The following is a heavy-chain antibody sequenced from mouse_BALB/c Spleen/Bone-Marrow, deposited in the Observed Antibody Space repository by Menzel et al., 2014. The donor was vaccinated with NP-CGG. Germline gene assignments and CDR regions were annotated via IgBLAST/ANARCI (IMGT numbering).Heavy chain of an antibody. V-gene: IGHV1S56*01. Sequence: QVQLQQSGPELVKPGASVRISCKASGYTFTTYYIHWVKQRPGQGLEWIGWIYPGNVNTKYNEKFKGKATLTADKSSSTAYMQLSSLTSEDSAVLFCTRDTMDYWGQGTSVTVSS. CDR3: TRDTMDY. CDR1: GYTFTTYY. J-gene: IGHJ4*01. CDR2: IYPGNVNT.